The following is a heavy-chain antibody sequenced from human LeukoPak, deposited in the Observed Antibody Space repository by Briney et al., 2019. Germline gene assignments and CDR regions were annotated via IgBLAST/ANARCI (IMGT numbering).Heavy chain of an antibody. CDR3: ARALLWFGGYYFDY. J-gene: IGHJ4*02. CDR2: ISFSGDNT. V-gene: IGHV3-23*01. CDR1: GFTFRDSA. Sequence: GGSLRLSCAASGFTFRDSAMTWVRQAPGKGLQWVSLISFSGDNTYYADSVKGRFTISRDNAKNTLYLQMNSLRAEDTAVYYCARALLWFGGYYFDYWGQGTLVTVSS. D-gene: IGHD3-10*01.